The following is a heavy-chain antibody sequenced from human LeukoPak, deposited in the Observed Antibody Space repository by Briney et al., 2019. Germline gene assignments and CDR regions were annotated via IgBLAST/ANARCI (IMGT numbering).Heavy chain of an antibody. D-gene: IGHD4-23*01. CDR3: ARGDDYGGNAPDAFDI. CDR1: GGSISSYY. CDR2: IYTSGST. J-gene: IGHJ3*02. Sequence: SETLSLTCTVSGGSISSYYWSWIRQPAGKGLEWIGRIYTSGSTNYNPSLKSRVTISVDTSKNQFSLKLSSVTAADTAVYYCARGDDYGGNAPDAFDIWGQGTMVTVSS. V-gene: IGHV4-4*07.